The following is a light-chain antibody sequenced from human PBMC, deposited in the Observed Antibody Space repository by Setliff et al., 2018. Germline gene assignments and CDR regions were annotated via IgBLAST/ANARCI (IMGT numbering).Light chain of an antibody. Sequence: QSVLTQPAPVSGSPGQSITISCTGTSSDVGGYNYVSWYQQHPGKAPKLMIYDVSKRPSGVSNRFSGSKSGNTASLTISGLQAEDEADYYCSSYTSSSTWVFGTGTKVTV. CDR3: SSYTSSSTWV. CDR2: DVS. V-gene: IGLV2-14*01. J-gene: IGLJ1*01. CDR1: SSDVGGYNY.